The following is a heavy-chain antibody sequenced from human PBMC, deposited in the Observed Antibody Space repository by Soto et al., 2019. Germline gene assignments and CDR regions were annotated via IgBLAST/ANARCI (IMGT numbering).Heavy chain of an antibody. V-gene: IGHV3-21*01. Sequence: WGSLRISCASSGFTFSSYSMSWVRQAPGKGLEWVSSISSSSSYIYYADSGKGRFTISRDNAKNSLYLQMNSLSAEDTAVYYCARDRHYYDSSGDPKPFDYWGQGTLVTVSS. J-gene: IGHJ4*02. CDR1: GFTFSSYS. D-gene: IGHD3-22*01. CDR3: ARDRHYYDSSGDPKPFDY. CDR2: ISSSSSYI.